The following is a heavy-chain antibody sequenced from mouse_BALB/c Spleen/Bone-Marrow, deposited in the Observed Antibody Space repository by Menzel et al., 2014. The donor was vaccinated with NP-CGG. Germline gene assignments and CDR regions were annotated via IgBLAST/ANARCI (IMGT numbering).Heavy chain of an antibody. J-gene: IGHJ2*01. CDR1: GFTFSSFG. D-gene: IGHD4-1*01. CDR3: TRGGNWEDFDY. V-gene: IGHV5-17*02. Sequence: EVHLVESGGGLVQPGGSRKLSCAASGFTFSSFGMHWVRQAPEKGLGWVAYISSGSSPIFYADTVKGRFTISRDNPKNTLFLQMTSLRSEDTAIYYCTRGGNWEDFDYWGQGTTLTVSS. CDR2: ISSGSSPI.